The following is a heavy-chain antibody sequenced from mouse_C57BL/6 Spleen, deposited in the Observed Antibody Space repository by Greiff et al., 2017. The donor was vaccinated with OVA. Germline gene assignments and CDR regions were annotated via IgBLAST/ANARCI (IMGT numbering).Heavy chain of an antibody. D-gene: IGHD2-3*01. V-gene: IGHV1-52*01. CDR1: GYTFTSYW. Sequence: QVQLQQPGAELVRPGSSVKLSCKASGYTFTSYWMHWVKQRPIQGLEWIGNIDPSDSETHYNQKFKDKATLTVDKSSSTAYMQLSSLTSEDAAVYYCARRLLSYAMDYWGQGTSVTVSS. CDR2: IDPSDSET. CDR3: ARRLLSYAMDY. J-gene: IGHJ4*01.